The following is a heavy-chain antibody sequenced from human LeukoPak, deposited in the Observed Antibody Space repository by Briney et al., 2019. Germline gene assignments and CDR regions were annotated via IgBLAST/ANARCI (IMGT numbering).Heavy chain of an antibody. Sequence: SETLSLTCTVSGGPISSYYWSWIRQPAGKGLEWIGRIYTSGSTNYNPSLKSRVTMSVDTSKNQFSLKLSSVTAADTAVYYCARDLQIAVAGTGPFDIWGQGTMVTVSS. CDR3: ARDLQIAVAGTGPFDI. J-gene: IGHJ3*02. V-gene: IGHV4-4*07. CDR2: IYTSGST. CDR1: GGPISSYY. D-gene: IGHD6-19*01.